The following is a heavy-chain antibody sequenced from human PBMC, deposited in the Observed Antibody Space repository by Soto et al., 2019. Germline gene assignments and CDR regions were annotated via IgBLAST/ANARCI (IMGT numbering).Heavy chain of an antibody. Sequence: LSLTCTVSGGSISSGGYYWSWIRQHPGKGLEWIGYIYYSGSTYYNPSLKSRVTISVDTSKNQFSLKLSSVTAADTAVYYCAREKSMLMHAFDIWGQGTMVTVSS. CDR1: GGSISSGGYY. D-gene: IGHD2-8*01. V-gene: IGHV4-31*03. CDR2: IYYSGST. CDR3: AREKSMLMHAFDI. J-gene: IGHJ3*02.